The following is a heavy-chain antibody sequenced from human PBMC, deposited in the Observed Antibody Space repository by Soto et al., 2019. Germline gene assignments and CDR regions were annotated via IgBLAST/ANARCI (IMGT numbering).Heavy chain of an antibody. CDR3: ASDRSYSLDV. Sequence: EVQLVESGGGLLQPGGSLRLSCAVSGSTFSNDWMHWVRQAPGKGLVWVSHINSDGSSTNYADFVKGRFTIARDNAKNTVYLRMNSLRAEDTAVYYCASDRSYSLDVWGQGTTVTVSS. V-gene: IGHV3-74*01. CDR2: INSDGSST. CDR1: GSTFSNDW. J-gene: IGHJ6*02.